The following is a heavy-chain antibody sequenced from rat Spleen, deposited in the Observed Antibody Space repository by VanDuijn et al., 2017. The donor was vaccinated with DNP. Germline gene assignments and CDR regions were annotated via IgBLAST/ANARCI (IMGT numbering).Heavy chain of an antibody. D-gene: IGHD1-11*01. CDR2: INKDSSTI. V-gene: IGHV4-2*01. CDR1: GFNFNDYW. CDR3: ASGPNYGAYSDYFNY. J-gene: IGHJ2*01. Sequence: EVKLVESGGGLVQPGRSLKLSCVASGFNFNDYWMGWVRQAPGKGLEWSGEINKDSSTIDYNPSLKDKFTVSRDNVQNTLYLQMSKLGSEDTAIYYCASGPNYGAYSDYFNYWGQGVMVTVSS.